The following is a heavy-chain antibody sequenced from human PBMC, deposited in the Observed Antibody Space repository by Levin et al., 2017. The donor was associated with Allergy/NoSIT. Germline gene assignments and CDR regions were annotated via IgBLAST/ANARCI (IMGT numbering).Heavy chain of an antibody. CDR2: IDQDGSEK. Sequence: GGSLRLSCAASGFTFNNFWMSWVRQAPGEGLAWVANIDQDGSEKTYVDSVRGRFTIFRDNAKNSLYLQMNSLRAEDTAVYYCARGGYSYGQRDFDYWGQGILVTVSS. CDR3: ARGGYSYGQRDFDY. V-gene: IGHV3-7*01. J-gene: IGHJ4*02. D-gene: IGHD5-18*01. CDR1: GFTFNNFW.